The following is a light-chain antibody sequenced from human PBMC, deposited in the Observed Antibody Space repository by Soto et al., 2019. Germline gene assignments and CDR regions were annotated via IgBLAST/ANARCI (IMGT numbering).Light chain of an antibody. CDR2: GES. J-gene: IGKJ5*01. CDR1: QSVSSSY. CDR3: QQYGSSHT. Sequence: EIVLTQSPGTLSLSTGERATLSCRASQSVSSSYLAWYQQKPGQAPRHLIYGESSRATGITDRFSGSGSGTDFTLTISRLEPEDFAVYYCQQYGSSHTFGQGTRLEIK. V-gene: IGKV3-20*01.